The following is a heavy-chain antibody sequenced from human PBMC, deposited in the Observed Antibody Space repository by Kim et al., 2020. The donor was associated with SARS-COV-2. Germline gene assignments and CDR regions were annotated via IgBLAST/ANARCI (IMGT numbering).Heavy chain of an antibody. V-gene: IGHV4-34*01. D-gene: IGHD3-10*01. J-gene: IGHJ6*02. CDR2: INHSGST. CDR3: ARGWYYGSGSHVGDYGMDV. Sequence: SETLSLTCAVYGGSFSGYYWSWIRQPPGKGLEWIGEINHSGSTNYNPSLKSRVTISVDTSKNQFSLKLSSVTAADTAVYYCARGWYYGSGSHVGDYGMDVWGQGTTVTVSS. CDR1: GGSFSGYY.